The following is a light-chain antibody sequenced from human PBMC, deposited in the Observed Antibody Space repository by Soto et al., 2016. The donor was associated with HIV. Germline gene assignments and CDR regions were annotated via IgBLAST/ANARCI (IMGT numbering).Light chain of an antibody. Sequence: DIQMTQSPSSLSASVGDRVTITCRASQAIRNDLAWYQQKPGKAPKRLIFAASSLQSGVPSRFSGSGSGTEFTLTISSLRAEDFATYYCQQYNTYPATFGQGSKVEIK. J-gene: IGKJ1*01. CDR1: QAIRND. V-gene: IGKV1-17*01. CDR2: AAS. CDR3: QQYNTYPAT.